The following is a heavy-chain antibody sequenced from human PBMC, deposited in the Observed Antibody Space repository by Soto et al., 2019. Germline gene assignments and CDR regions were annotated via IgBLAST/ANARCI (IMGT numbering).Heavy chain of an antibody. J-gene: IGHJ5*02. CDR1: GGSFSGYY. CDR3: ARRGSGSYYNARWFDH. CDR2: INHSGST. Sequence: XETLSLTCAVYGGSFSGYYWSWIRQPPGKGLEWIGEINHSGSTNYNPSLKSRVTISVDTSKNQFSLKLSSVTAADTAVYYCARRGSGSYYNARWFDHWGQGTLVTVSS. V-gene: IGHV4-34*01. D-gene: IGHD3-10*01.